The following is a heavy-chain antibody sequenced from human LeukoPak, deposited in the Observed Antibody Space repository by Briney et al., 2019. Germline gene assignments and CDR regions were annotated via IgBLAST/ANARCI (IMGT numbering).Heavy chain of an antibody. CDR1: GFTFSSYA. CDR2: ISYDGSNK. D-gene: IGHD3-22*01. CDR3: AKDGPDNYYDSSGYYYY. V-gene: IGHV3-30-3*01. J-gene: IGHJ4*02. Sequence: GGSLRLSCAASGFTFSSYAMHWVRQAPGKGLEWVAVISYDGSNKYYADSVKGRFTISRDNSKNTLYLQMNSLRAEDTAVYYCAKDGPDNYYDSSGYYYYWGQGTLVTVSS.